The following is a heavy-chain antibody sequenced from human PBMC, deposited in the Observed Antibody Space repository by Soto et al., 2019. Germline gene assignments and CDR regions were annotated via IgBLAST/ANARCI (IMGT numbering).Heavy chain of an antibody. D-gene: IGHD2-15*01. Sequence: EVQLVESGGGLVQPGGSLKLSCAASGFTFSGSAMHWVRQASGKGLEWVGRIRSKANSYATAYAASVKGRFTISRDNSKSTAYLKSNSLKAGETVGYSCASRRGGGNDWWGQGTLVTVSS. CDR2: IRSKANSYAT. CDR3: ASRRGGGNDW. CDR1: GFTFSGSA. V-gene: IGHV3-73*01. J-gene: IGHJ4*02.